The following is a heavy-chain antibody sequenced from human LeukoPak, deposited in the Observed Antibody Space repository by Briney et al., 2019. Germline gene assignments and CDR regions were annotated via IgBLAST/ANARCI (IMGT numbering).Heavy chain of an antibody. D-gene: IGHD6-13*01. V-gene: IGHV1-18*01. Sequence: GASVKVSCKASGYTFTSYGISWVRQAPGQGLEWMGWISAYNGNTNYAQELQGRVTMTTDTSTSTAYMELRSLRSDDTAVYYCARDSEIAAAEYYFDYWGQGTLVTVSS. CDR1: GYTFTSYG. J-gene: IGHJ4*02. CDR3: ARDSEIAAAEYYFDY. CDR2: ISAYNGNT.